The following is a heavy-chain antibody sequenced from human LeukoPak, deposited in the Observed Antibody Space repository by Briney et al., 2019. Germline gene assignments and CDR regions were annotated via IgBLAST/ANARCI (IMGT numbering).Heavy chain of an antibody. D-gene: IGHD3-10*01. J-gene: IGHJ4*02. Sequence: GGSLRLSCAASGFTFSSYGMHWVRQAPGKGLEWVAFIQYDGSNKYYADSVKGRFTISRDNSKNTLYLQMNSLRAEDTAVYFCAKDLLRIYWRTFDSWGQGALVIVSS. CDR1: GFTFSSYG. V-gene: IGHV3-30*02. CDR3: AKDLLRIYWRTFDS. CDR2: IQYDGSNK.